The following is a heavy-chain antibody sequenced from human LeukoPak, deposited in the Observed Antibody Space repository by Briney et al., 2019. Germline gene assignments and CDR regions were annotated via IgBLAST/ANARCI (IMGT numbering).Heavy chain of an antibody. J-gene: IGHJ4*02. D-gene: IGHD3-9*01. CDR2: IWYDGSNK. Sequence: GGSLRLSCAASGFTFSSYGMHWVRQAPGKGLEWVAVIWYDGSNKYYADSVKGRFTISRDNSKNTLYLQMNSLRAEDTAVYYCAKARRHYDILTGYEYWGQGTLVTVPS. CDR1: GFTFSSYG. V-gene: IGHV3-33*06. CDR3: AKARRHYDILTGYEY.